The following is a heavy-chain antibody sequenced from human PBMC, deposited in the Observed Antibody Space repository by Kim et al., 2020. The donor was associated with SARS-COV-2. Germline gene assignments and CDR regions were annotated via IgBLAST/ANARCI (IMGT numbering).Heavy chain of an antibody. D-gene: IGHD1-26*01. CDR2: INPSGGST. V-gene: IGHV1-46*01. J-gene: IGHJ4*02. CDR1: GYTFTSYY. CDR3: ARALIVGATRLGFDY. Sequence: ASVKVSCKASGYTFTSYYMHWVRQAPGQGLEWMGIINPSGGSTSYAQKFQGRVTMTRDTSTSTVYMELSSLRSEDTAVYYCARALIVGATRLGFDYWGQGTLVTVSS.